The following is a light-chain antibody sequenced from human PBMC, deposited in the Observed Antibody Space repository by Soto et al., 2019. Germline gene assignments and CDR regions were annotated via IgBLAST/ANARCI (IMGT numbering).Light chain of an antibody. V-gene: IGKV3-20*01. Sequence: EIVLTQSPGTLSVSPGERATLSCRASQSISSSYLAWYQRKPGQAPRLLIYAASRRATGIPDRISGSGSGTDFTLTISRLEPEDFAVYYCQQYGTPLRPFGQGTKLEIK. J-gene: IGKJ2*01. CDR3: QQYGTPLRP. CDR1: QSISSSY. CDR2: AAS.